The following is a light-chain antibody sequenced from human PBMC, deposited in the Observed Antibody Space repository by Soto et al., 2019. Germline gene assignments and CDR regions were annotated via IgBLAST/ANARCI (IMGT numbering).Light chain of an antibody. V-gene: IGKV1-12*01. CDR3: QQATSFPRT. CDR2: AAS. Sequence: DIQMTQSPSFVSASVGDRGTISCRASQGITSWLAWYQQKPGKAPKXMIYAASTLQGGVPSRFSGSGSGTEFTLTISSLQPEDFATYYCQQATSFPRTFGQGTKVDIK. CDR1: QGITSW. J-gene: IGKJ1*01.